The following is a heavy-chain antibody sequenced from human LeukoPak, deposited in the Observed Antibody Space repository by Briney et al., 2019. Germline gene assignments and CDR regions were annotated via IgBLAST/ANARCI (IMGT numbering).Heavy chain of an antibody. V-gene: IGHV4-4*02. D-gene: IGHD2-15*01. CDR2: IYHSGST. J-gene: IGHJ4*02. Sequence: KPSGTLSLTCAVSGGSISSSNWWSWVRQPPGKGLEWIGEIYHSGSTNYNPSLKSRVTISVDTSKNQFSLKLASVTAADTAVYYCARETPQEVVAATRAGGYHFDFWGQGTLVTVSS. CDR1: GGSISSSNW. CDR3: ARETPQEVVAATRAGGYHFDF.